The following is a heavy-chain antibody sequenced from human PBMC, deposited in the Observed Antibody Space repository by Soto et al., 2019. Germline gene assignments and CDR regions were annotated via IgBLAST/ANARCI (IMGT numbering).Heavy chain of an antibody. V-gene: IGHV4-31*03. D-gene: IGHD3-3*01. CDR2: INHSGST. CDR1: GGSISSGGYY. Sequence: SETLSLTCTVSGGSISSGGYYWSWIRQHPGKGLEWIGEINHSGSTNYNPSLKSRVTISVDTSKNQFSLKLSSVTAADTAVYYCARAIRPITIFGVVTDYYMDVWGKGTTVTVSS. CDR3: ARAIRPITIFGVVTDYYMDV. J-gene: IGHJ6*03.